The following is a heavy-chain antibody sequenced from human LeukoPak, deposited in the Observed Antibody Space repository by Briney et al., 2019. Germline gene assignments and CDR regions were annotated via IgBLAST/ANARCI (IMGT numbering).Heavy chain of an antibody. CDR3: ANDDARGFGEPSPYDY. Sequence: GGSLRLSCVASGFAFRNYGMHWVRQAPGKGLEWVAVISYDGINTHYADSVKGRFTISKDNSKNTLYLQLNTLRPEDTAVYYCANDDARGFGEPSPYDYWGQGTRVIVSS. D-gene: IGHD3-10*01. CDR2: ISYDGINT. V-gene: IGHV3-30*18. CDR1: GFAFRNYG. J-gene: IGHJ4*02.